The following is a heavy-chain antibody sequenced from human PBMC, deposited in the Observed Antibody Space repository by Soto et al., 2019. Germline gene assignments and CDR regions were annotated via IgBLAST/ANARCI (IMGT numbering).Heavy chain of an antibody. V-gene: IGHV4-31*03. Sequence: SETLSLTCTVYGGSISSGGYYWSWIRQHPGKGLEWIGYIYYSGSTYYNPSLKSRVTISVDTSKNQISLKLSSVTAADTAVYYCARGLRLGELSFYYWGQGTLVTVSS. CDR2: IYYSGST. CDR1: GGSISSGGYY. J-gene: IGHJ4*02. CDR3: ARGLRLGELSFYY. D-gene: IGHD3-16*02.